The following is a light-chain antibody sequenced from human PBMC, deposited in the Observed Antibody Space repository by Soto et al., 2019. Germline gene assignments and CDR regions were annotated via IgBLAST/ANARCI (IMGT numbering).Light chain of an antibody. CDR3: QQYNNLAIT. CDR1: QSVSNN. V-gene: IGKV3-15*01. CDR2: GAS. J-gene: IGKJ5*01. Sequence: EIVMTQSPATLSVSPGERATLSCRASQSVSNNLAWYQQKPGQAPRLLIYGASTRATGIPARFSGSGSGTEFTLTISSLQSEDFAVYYCQQYNNLAITFGQGTRLEIK.